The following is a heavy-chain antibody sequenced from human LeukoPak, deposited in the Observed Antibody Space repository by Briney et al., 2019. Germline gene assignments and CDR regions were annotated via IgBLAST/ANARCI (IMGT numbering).Heavy chain of an antibody. D-gene: IGHD3-3*01. V-gene: IGHV3-30*02. CDR3: AKAGLRFLEWLVDY. CDR2: IRYDGSNK. J-gene: IGHJ4*02. Sequence: PGGSLRLSFAASGFTFSSYGMHWVRQAPGKGLEWVAFIRYDGSNKYYADSVKGRFTISRDNSKNTLYLRMNSLRAEDTAVYYCAKAGLRFLEWLVDYWGQGTLVTVSS. CDR1: GFTFSSYG.